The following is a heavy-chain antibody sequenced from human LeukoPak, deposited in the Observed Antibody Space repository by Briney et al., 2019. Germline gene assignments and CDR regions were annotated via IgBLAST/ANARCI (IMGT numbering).Heavy chain of an antibody. CDR1: GFTFSSYA. CDR2: IRSKAFGETA. D-gene: IGHD7-27*01. CDR3: TRDRGSSTLGDY. V-gene: IGHV3-49*04. Sequence: GGSLRLSCAASGFTFSSYAMSWVRQAPGKGLEWVGFIRSKAFGETAEYAASVKGRFTISRDDSKSIAYLQMNSLKTEDTAVYYCTRDRGSSTLGDYWGQGTLVTVSS. J-gene: IGHJ4*02.